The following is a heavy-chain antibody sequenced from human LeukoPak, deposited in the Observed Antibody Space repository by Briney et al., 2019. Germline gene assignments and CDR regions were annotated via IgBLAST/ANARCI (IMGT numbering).Heavy chain of an antibody. V-gene: IGHV4-4*07. CDR3: ASIPRYDSSGWGAFDI. Sequence: SETLSLTCTVSGGSISSYYWSWIRQPAGKGLEWIGRIYTSGSTNYNPSLKSRVTISVDTSKNQFSLKLSSVTAADTAVYYCASIPRYDSSGWGAFDIWGQGTMVTVSS. D-gene: IGHD3-22*01. CDR1: GGSISSYY. CDR2: IYTSGST. J-gene: IGHJ3*02.